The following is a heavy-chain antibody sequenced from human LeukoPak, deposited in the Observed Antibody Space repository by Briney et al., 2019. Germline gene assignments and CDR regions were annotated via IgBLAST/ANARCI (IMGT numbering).Heavy chain of an antibody. D-gene: IGHD3-9*01. CDR1: GFTFSSYA. CDR2: ISGSGGST. J-gene: IGHJ4*02. CDR3: AKDTYDILTGCDY. V-gene: IGHV3-23*01. Sequence: GGSLRLSCAASGFTFSSYAMSWVRQAPGKGLEWASAISGSGGSTYYADSVKGRFTISRDNSKNTLYLQMNSLRAEDTAVYYCAKDTYDILTGCDYWGQGTLVTVSS.